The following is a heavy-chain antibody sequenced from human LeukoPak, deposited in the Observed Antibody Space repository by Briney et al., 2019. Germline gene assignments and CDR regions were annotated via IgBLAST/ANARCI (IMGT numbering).Heavy chain of an antibody. CDR3: ARRPTGDPKFDY. D-gene: IGHD7-27*01. CDR1: GVSISDFY. V-gene: IGHV4-59*08. CDR2: IYHTGHS. J-gene: IGHJ4*02. Sequence: TSETLSLTCTVSGVSISDFYWSWIRQPPGEGLEWIGYIYHTGHSNYNPSLKSRVTISVDTSKNRFSLKLSTVTAADTAVYYCARRPTGDPKFDYWGQGTLVTVSS.